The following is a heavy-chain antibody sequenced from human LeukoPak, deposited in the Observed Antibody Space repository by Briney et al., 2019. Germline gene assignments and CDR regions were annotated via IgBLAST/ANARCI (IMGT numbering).Heavy chain of an antibody. J-gene: IGHJ4*02. CDR3: ASGLAVARNDY. D-gene: IGHD6-19*01. CDR1: GGSISSGGYY. CDR2: SCHSGST. V-gene: IGHV4-30-2*01. Sequence: PSETLSLTFTVSGGSISSGGYYWSWIGQPPGRGVGWIGYSCHSGSTYYNPSLKSRVTISVDRSKNQSSLKLSSVTAADTAVYYCASGLAVARNDYWGQGTLVTVSS.